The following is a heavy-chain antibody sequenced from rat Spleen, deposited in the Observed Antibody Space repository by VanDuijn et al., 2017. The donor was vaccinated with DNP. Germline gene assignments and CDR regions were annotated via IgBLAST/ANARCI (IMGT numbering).Heavy chain of an antibody. J-gene: IGHJ4*01. D-gene: IGHD1-3*01. CDR1: GFTLNNYW. CDR3: ARDDYGSYGAMDP. V-gene: IGHV5-31*01. CDR2: ITSSGGST. Sequence: EVQLVESGGDLVQPGRSLKVSCVASGFTLNNYWMTWIRQVPGKGLEWVASITSSGGSTYYPDSVKGRFTISRDNAKSTLYLQMDSLRSEDTATYFCARDDYGSYGAMDPWGQGTSVTVSS.